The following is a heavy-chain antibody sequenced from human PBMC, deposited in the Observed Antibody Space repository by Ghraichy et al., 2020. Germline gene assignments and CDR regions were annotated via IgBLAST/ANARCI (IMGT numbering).Heavy chain of an antibody. D-gene: IGHD3-22*01. CDR1: GFTFSSYW. V-gene: IGHV3-7*01. J-gene: IGHJ5*02. Sequence: GGSLRLSCAASGFTFSSYWMSWVRQAPGKGLEWVANIKQDGSEKYYVDSVKGRFTISRDNAKNSLYLQMNNLRAEDTAVYYCAREIRVITTQWFDPWGQGTLVTVSS. CDR3: AREIRVITTQWFDP. CDR2: IKQDGSEK.